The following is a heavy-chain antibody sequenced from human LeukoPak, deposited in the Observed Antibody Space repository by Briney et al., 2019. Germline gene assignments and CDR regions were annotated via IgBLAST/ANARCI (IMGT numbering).Heavy chain of an antibody. D-gene: IGHD6-19*01. CDR3: ARGRIAVAGTYIPSNWGPQLYYMDV. J-gene: IGHJ6*03. CDR2: IKQDGSEK. Sequence: GGSLRLSCAASGFTLSTYWMTWVRQAPGKGLEWVANIKQDGSEKYYVDSVKGRFTISRDNAKSSLYLQMNSLRAEDTAVYYCARGRIAVAGTYIPSNWGPQLYYMDVWGKGTTVTVSS. V-gene: IGHV3-7*01. CDR1: GFTLSTYW.